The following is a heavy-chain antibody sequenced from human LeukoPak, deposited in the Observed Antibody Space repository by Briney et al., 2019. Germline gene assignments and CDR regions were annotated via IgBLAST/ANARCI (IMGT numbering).Heavy chain of an antibody. D-gene: IGHD4-17*01. CDR2: ISYDGSNK. Sequence: PGGSLRLSCAASGFTFSSYAMHWVRQAPGKGLEWVAVISYDGSNKYYADSVKGRFTISRDNSKNTLYLQMNSLRAEDTAVYYCARTDYGDYWEAFDIWGQGTMVTVSS. V-gene: IGHV3-30-3*01. CDR3: ARTDYGDYWEAFDI. J-gene: IGHJ3*02. CDR1: GFTFSSYA.